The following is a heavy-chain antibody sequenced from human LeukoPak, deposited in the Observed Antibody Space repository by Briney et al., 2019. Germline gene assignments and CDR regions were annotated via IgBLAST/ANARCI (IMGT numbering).Heavy chain of an antibody. Sequence: GGSLRLSCAASGFIFSTFAMHWVRQAPGKGLEWVAVISYDGTNKYYADSVKGRFIISRDNSKNTLYLQMNSLRAEDTAVFYCAKDPTHYNILTGYRRRDAFDIWGQGTMVTVSS. J-gene: IGHJ3*02. CDR1: GFIFSTFA. V-gene: IGHV3-30*04. D-gene: IGHD3-9*01. CDR3: AKDPTHYNILTGYRRRDAFDI. CDR2: ISYDGTNK.